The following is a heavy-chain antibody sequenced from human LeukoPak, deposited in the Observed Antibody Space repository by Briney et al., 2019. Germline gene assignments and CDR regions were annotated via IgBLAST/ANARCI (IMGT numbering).Heavy chain of an antibody. CDR2: IWYDGSNK. D-gene: IGHD1-26*01. Sequence: PGGSLRLSCAASRFTFSSYGMHWVRQAPGKGLEWVAVIWYDGSNKYYADSVKGRFTISRDNSKNTLYLQMNSLRAEDTAVYYCARSGYSGLLDYWGQGTLVTVSS. CDR1: RFTFSSYG. CDR3: ARSGYSGLLDY. V-gene: IGHV3-33*01. J-gene: IGHJ4*02.